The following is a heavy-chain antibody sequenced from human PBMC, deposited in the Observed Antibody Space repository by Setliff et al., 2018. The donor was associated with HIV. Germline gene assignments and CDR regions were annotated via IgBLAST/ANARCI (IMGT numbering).Heavy chain of an antibody. Sequence: SETLSLTCSVSDGSVSGYSWSWIRQPAGKGLEWIGRIYTSGTTNYNPSLKSRVTMSVDTSKNQFSLKLSSVTAADTAVYYCARAGSMVRGAIISAIDIWGQGTMVTVSS. J-gene: IGHJ3*02. CDR1: DGSVSGYS. CDR2: IYTSGTT. CDR3: ARAGSMVRGAIISAIDI. D-gene: IGHD3-10*01. V-gene: IGHV4-4*07.